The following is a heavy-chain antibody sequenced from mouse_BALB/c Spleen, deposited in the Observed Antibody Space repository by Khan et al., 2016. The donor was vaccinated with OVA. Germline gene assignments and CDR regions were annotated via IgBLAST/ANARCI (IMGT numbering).Heavy chain of an antibody. CDR1: GDSISSGY. CDR2: IISSGYT. D-gene: IGHD2-14*01. CDR3: TRSTYRYAFAY. Sequence: MQLEESGPSLVQPSQTLSLTCSVTGDSISSGYWSWIRKFPGNKLEYMGYIISSGYTYYNPSLKSRISITRHTSKNQSYLQLNSVTTEDTATYYCTRSTYRYAFAYWGQGTLVTVSA. V-gene: IGHV3-8*02. J-gene: IGHJ3*01.